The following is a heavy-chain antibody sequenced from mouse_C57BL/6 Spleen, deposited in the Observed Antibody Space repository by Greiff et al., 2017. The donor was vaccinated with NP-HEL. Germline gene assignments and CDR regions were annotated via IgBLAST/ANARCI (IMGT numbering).Heavy chain of an antibody. Sequence: QVQLQQPGAELVKPGASVKLSCKASGYTFTSYWMQWVKQRPGQGLVWIGEIDPSDSYTNYNQKFKGKATLTVDTSSSTAYMQLSSLTSEDSAVYYCARWSITTVVATNYWGQGTTLTVSS. J-gene: IGHJ2*01. V-gene: IGHV1-50*01. CDR2: IDPSDSYT. D-gene: IGHD1-1*01. CDR1: GYTFTSYW. CDR3: ARWSITTVVATNY.